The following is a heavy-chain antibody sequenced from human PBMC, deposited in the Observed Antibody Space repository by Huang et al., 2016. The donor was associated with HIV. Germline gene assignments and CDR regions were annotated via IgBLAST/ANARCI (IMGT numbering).Heavy chain of an antibody. CDR1: GGSFSGYY. CDR3: ARGQGGYYYYYMDV. Sequence: QVQLQQWGAGLLRPSETLSLTCAVYGGSFSGYYGTWIRQPPGKGLAWFGEINHREGPITNPSLKGRFTISVDTSRNQFSLTVTSVTAADTAVYYCARGQGGYYYYYMDVWGKGTTVTVSS. J-gene: IGHJ6*03. CDR2: INHREGP. V-gene: IGHV4-34*01.